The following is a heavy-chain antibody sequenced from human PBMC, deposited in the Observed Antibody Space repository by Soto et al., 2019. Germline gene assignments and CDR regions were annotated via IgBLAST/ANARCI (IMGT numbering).Heavy chain of an antibody. J-gene: IGHJ4*02. Sequence: GGSLRLSCAASGFTFSSYGMHWVRQAPGKGLEWVAVISYDGSNKYYADSVKGRFTISRDNSKNTLYLQMNSLRAEDTAVYYCAKELSATYWSGGSCYVGLDFFDYWGQGTLVTVSS. V-gene: IGHV3-30*18. CDR1: GFTFSSYG. D-gene: IGHD2-15*01. CDR2: ISYDGSNK. CDR3: AKELSATYWSGGSCYVGLDFFDY.